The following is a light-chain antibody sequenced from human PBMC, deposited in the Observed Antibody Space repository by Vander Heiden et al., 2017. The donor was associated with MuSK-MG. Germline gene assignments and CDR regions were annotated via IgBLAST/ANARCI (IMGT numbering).Light chain of an antibody. CDR2: TNN. V-gene: IGLV1-44*01. J-gene: IGLJ2*01. CDR1: SSNIGSNP. Sequence: QSVLTQPPSASATPGQRVTISCSGSSSNIGSNPVNWYQHLPGTAPKLLIYTNNQRPAGVPDRFSGSKSGTYASLAISGLQAEDEADYYCAAWDDSRNGVVFGGGTKLTVL. CDR3: AAWDDSRNGVV.